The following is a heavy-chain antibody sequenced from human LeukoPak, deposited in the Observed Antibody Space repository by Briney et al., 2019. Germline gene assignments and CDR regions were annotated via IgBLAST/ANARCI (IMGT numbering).Heavy chain of an antibody. CDR1: GFTFSRTW. CDR3: AREPDSDSAWGWFDS. CDR2: INGDGSEE. Sequence: PGGSLRLSCAASGFTFSRTWMSWVRQSPGKGLEWVAHINGDGSEEYYVDSVKGRFTISRANARSSLYLQMNSLRAEDTAVYYCAREPDSDSAWGWFDSWGQGTVVTVSS. D-gene: IGHD3-16*01. V-gene: IGHV3-7*01. J-gene: IGHJ5*01.